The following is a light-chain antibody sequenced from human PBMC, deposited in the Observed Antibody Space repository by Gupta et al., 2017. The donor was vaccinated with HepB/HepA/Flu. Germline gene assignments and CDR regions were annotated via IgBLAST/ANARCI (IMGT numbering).Light chain of an antibody. Sequence: QFALTQPRSVAGSPGQSATISCTGTSSDVGGYNYVSWYQQHPGKAPKLMIYDVSKRPSGVPDRFSGSKSGNTASLTISGLQAEDEADYYCCSYAGSYTWVFGGGTKLTAL. CDR3: CSYAGSYTWV. J-gene: IGLJ3*02. CDR1: SSDVGGYNY. V-gene: IGLV2-11*01. CDR2: DVS.